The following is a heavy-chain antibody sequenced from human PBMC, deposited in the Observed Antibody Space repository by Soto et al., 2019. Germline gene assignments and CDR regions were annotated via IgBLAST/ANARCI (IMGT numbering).Heavy chain of an antibody. Sequence: QVQLVESGGCVVQPGKSLRLSCAASGFTFNSYPMQWVRQAPGKWLEWVALISTDGSNKYYADSVKGRFTISRDNSKHTLYRQMSSLRPEDAAVYYCAKVHSGWYRGIDYWGQGTLVTGSS. CDR1: GFTFNSYP. D-gene: IGHD6-19*01. J-gene: IGHJ4*02. CDR2: ISTDGSNK. V-gene: IGHV3-30*04. CDR3: AKVHSGWYRGIDY.